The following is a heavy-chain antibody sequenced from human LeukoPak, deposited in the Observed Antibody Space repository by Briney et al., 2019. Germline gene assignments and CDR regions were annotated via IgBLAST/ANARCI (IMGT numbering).Heavy chain of an antibody. J-gene: IGHJ4*02. D-gene: IGHD2-15*01. CDR1: GFTFSRYA. CDR3: AKDSPPYCSGGSCYSPDY. Sequence: GGSLRLSCAASGFTFSRYAMHWVRQAPGKGLEYVSVISSNGGSTYYANSVKGRFTISRDNSKNTLYLQMNSLRAEDTAVYYCAKDSPPYCSGGSCYSPDYWGQGTLVTVSS. V-gene: IGHV3-64*01. CDR2: ISSNGGST.